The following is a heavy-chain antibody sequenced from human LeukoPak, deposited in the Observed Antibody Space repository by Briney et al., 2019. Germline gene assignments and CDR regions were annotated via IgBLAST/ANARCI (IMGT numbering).Heavy chain of an antibody. CDR2: ISGSGGST. CDR3: ARGKSGSYGLEDY. J-gene: IGHJ4*01. D-gene: IGHD1-26*01. V-gene: IGHV3-23*01. CDR1: GFTFSSYT. Sequence: GGSLRLSCAASGFTFSSYTMSWVRQAPGKGLEWVSAISGSGGSTYYADSVKGRFTISRDNSKNTLYLQMNSLRAEDTAVYYCARGKSGSYGLEDYLGHGTLVTVSS.